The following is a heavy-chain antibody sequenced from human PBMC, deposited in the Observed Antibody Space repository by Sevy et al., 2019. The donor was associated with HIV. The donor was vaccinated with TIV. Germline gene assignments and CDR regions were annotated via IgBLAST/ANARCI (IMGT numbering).Heavy chain of an antibody. CDR1: GFTFSSYA. V-gene: IGHV3-23*01. Sequence: GGSLRLSCAASGFTFSSYAMSWVRQAPGKGLEWVSAISGSGGSTYYADSVKGRFTISRDNSKNTLYLQMNSLRAEDTAVYYCVRDGPQVYYMDVWGKGTTVTVSS. CDR2: ISGSGGST. CDR3: VRDGPQVYYMDV. J-gene: IGHJ6*03. D-gene: IGHD2-8*01.